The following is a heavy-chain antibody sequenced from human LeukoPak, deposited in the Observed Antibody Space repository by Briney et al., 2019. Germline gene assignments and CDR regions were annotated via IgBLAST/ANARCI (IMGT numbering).Heavy chain of an antibody. CDR2: INHSGST. D-gene: IGHD3-22*01. CDR1: GGSFSGYY. Sequence: SETLSLTCAVYGGSFSGYYWSWIRQPPGKGLEWIGEINHSGSTNYNPSLKSRVTISVDTSKNQFPLKLSSVTAADTAVYYCASLVSGYYYFDYWGQGTLVTVSS. CDR3: ASLVSGYYYFDY. V-gene: IGHV4-34*01. J-gene: IGHJ4*02.